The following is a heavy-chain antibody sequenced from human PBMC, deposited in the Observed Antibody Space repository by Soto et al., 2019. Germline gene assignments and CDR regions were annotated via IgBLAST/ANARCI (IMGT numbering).Heavy chain of an antibody. Sequence: GGSLSLSCAASGFTFSSYAMHWVRQAPGKGLEWVALMSHDGRNKYSADSVKGRFTISRDNSKNTLYLQMNSLRAEDTAVYYCARERGGDIVVVPASFPLDYWGQGTLVTVSS. CDR1: GFTFSSYA. CDR2: MSHDGRNK. V-gene: IGHV3-30*04. D-gene: IGHD2-2*01. CDR3: ARERGGDIVVVPASFPLDY. J-gene: IGHJ4*02.